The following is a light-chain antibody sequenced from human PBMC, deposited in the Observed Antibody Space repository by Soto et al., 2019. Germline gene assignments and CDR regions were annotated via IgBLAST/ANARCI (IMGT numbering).Light chain of an antibody. V-gene: IGKV1-27*01. Sequence: DIQMTQSPSSLSASVGDTVTITCRASQGISNSLAWYQQKPGKVPALLIYAASTLQSGVPSRFSGSGSGTDFTLTISSLQPEDVATYYCQEYHSPPFTFGPGTKVDIK. CDR3: QEYHSPPFT. CDR1: QGISNS. J-gene: IGKJ3*01. CDR2: AAS.